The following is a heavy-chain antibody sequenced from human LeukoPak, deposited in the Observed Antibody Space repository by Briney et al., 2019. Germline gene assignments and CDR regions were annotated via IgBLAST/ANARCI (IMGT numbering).Heavy chain of an antibody. CDR3: ARAPSEIGGYYPEFFRH. Sequence: GGSLRLSCAASRFTFSSYWMHWVRQAPGKGLVWVSRIKSDGSTNYGDSVKGRFTITRDNAKKTVSLQMNSLRADDTGVYYCARAPSEIGGYYPEFFRHWGQGTLVTVSS. V-gene: IGHV3-74*01. CDR1: RFTFSSYW. D-gene: IGHD3-22*01. J-gene: IGHJ1*01. CDR2: IKSDGST.